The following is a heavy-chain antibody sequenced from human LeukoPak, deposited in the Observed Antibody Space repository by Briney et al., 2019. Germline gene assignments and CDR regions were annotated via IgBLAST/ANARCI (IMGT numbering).Heavy chain of an antibody. Sequence: GGSLRLSCAASGFTFSTYSMNWVRQAPGKGLEWVSSISSSGIYIYYADSVKGRFTISRDNAKNSLYLQMNSLRAEDTAVYYCARDQTTYLATIEYNWFDPWGQGTLVSVSS. V-gene: IGHV3-21*01. CDR1: GFTFSTYS. CDR3: ARDQTTYLATIEYNWFDP. J-gene: IGHJ5*02. D-gene: IGHD4-11*01. CDR2: ISSSGIYI.